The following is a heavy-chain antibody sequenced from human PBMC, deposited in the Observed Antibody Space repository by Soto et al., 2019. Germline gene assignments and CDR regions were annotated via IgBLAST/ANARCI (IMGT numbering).Heavy chain of an antibody. J-gene: IGHJ4*02. D-gene: IGHD6-13*01. Sequence: QVQLQESGPGLVKASETLSLTCTVSSGPFSTYYWSWIWQPAGRGLEWIGRIYSSGSTLYNPSLKSRVTMSVDTSKNQISLKLTSVTAADTAVYYRAGGPAADYFDYWAQGILVIVSS. CDR3: AGGPAADYFDY. CDR1: SGPFSTYY. V-gene: IGHV4-4*07. CDR2: IYSSGST.